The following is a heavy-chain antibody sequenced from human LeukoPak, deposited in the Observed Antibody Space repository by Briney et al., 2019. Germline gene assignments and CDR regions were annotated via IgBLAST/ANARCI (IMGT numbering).Heavy chain of an antibody. CDR1: GYTFIGYY. J-gene: IGHJ4*02. D-gene: IGHD5-24*01. CDR2: INPHSGGT. V-gene: IGHV1-2*02. Sequence: GASVTVSCKASGYTFIGYYMHWVRQAPGQGLEWMGWINPHSGGTNSEQNFQGRVTMSRDTSLSTVYMELSRVTAEDTTLYYCAREGVIGDGYNFFDYWGQGTLVTVSS. CDR3: AREGVIGDGYNFFDY.